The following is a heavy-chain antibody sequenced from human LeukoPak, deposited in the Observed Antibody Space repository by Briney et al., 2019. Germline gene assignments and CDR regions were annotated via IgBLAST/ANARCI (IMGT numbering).Heavy chain of an antibody. V-gene: IGHV4-61*01. Sequence: SETLSLTCAVSGGSISSGTYYWGWIRQPPGKGLEWIAYIYYSGSTNYNPSLKSRVTISLDTSKNQFSLKLSSVTAADTAVYYCARGGDILTDWGQGTLVTVSS. CDR3: ARGGDILTD. D-gene: IGHD3-9*01. CDR2: IYYSGST. J-gene: IGHJ4*02. CDR1: GGSISSGTYY.